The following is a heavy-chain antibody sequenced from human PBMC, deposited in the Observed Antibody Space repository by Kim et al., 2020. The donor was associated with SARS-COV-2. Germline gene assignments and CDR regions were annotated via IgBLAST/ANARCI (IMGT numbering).Heavy chain of an antibody. D-gene: IGHD3-22*01. CDR2: INSDGSST. Sequence: GGSLRLSCAASGFTFSSYWMHWVRQAPGKGLVWVSRINSDGSSTSYADSVKGRLTISRDNAKNTLYLQMNSLRAEDTAVYYCARGGGFYYDSSYHYWGQGTLVTVSS. J-gene: IGHJ4*02. CDR1: GFTFSSYW. V-gene: IGHV3-74*01. CDR3: ARGGGFYYDSSYHY.